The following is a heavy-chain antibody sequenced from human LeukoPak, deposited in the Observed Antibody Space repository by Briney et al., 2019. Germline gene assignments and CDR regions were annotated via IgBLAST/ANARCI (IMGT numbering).Heavy chain of an antibody. CDR1: GYTFTSYG. J-gene: IGHJ6*03. CDR2: ISAYNGNT. D-gene: IGHD3-9*01. Sequence: GASVKVSCKASGYTFTSYGISWVRQAPGQGLEWMGWISAYNGNTNYAQKLQGRVTMTTDTSTSTAYMELRSLRSDDTAVYYCARNPYDILTGYYPYYMDVWGKGTTVTVSS. CDR3: ARNPYDILTGYYPYYMDV. V-gene: IGHV1-18*01.